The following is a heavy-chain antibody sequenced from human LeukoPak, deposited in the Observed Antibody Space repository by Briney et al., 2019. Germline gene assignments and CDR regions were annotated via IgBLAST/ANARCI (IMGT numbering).Heavy chain of an antibody. V-gene: IGHV3-30*18. J-gene: IGHJ1*01. Sequence: PGRSLRLSCAASGFTFSSYGMHWVRQAPGKGLEWVSVITYDGSNEYYADSVKGRFTISRDNSKNTPYLQMNSLRAEDTAVYYCAKERPLECSSTSRSAGSFHGWGQGTLVTVSS. CDR2: ITYDGSNE. D-gene: IGHD2-2*01. CDR1: GFTFSSYG. CDR3: AKERPLECSSTSRSAGSFHG.